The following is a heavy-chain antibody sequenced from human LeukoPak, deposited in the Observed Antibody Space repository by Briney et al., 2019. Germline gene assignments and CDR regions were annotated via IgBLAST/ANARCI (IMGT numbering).Heavy chain of an antibody. D-gene: IGHD1-20*01. CDR3: ATLTGTTYPYYFDF. CDR1: GASIRHYY. J-gene: IGHJ4*02. Sequence: PSETLSLTCTVSGASIRHYYWSWIRQPPGKGLEWIGNLYHSGSPNYNPSLKSRVTISIDTAKYQFSLRLRSVTAADTAVYYCATLTGTTYPYYFDFWGQATLVTVSS. V-gene: IGHV4-59*01. CDR2: LYHSGSP.